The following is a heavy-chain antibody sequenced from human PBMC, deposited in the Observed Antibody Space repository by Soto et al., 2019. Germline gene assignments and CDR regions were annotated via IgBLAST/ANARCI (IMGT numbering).Heavy chain of an antibody. Sequence: SKTLSLTCTVSGGSISRSSYSWAWIRQPPGKGLEWIGTLYYSGNTYYNPSLKSRVTIPVDTSKNQFSLKLSSVTAADTAVYYCATRQGGSYNWFDPWGQGTLVTVSS. CDR1: GGSISRSSYS. D-gene: IGHD2-15*01. V-gene: IGHV4-39*01. J-gene: IGHJ5*02. CDR2: LYYSGNT. CDR3: ATRQGGSYNWFDP.